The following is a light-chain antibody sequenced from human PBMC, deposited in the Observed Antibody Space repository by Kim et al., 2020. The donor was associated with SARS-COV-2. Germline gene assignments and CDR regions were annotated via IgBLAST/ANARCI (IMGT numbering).Light chain of an antibody. Sequence: QPVLTQSSSASASLGSSVKLTCTLSSGHSNYFIAWHQQQPGKAPRFLMKVEGSGSYNKGGGVPDRFSGSRSGADRHLIISNLHSEDEADYYCETWDSNIQVFGGGTQLTVL. CDR1: SGHSNYF. V-gene: IGLV4-60*03. CDR2: VEGSGSY. J-gene: IGLJ3*02. CDR3: ETWDSNIQV.